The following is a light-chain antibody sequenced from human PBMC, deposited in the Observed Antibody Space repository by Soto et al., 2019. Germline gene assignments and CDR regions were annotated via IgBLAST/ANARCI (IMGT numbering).Light chain of an antibody. J-gene: IGKJ3*01. CDR3: QQNDNLPPT. V-gene: IGKV1-33*01. Sequence: DIQMTQSPSSLSASVGDRVTITCQASQDISNYLNWYQQRPGKAPKLLIFDTSNLETGVPSRFSGSGSGTDFTFTISSLQPDDIATYYCQQNDNLPPTFGPGTKVDIK. CDR1: QDISNY. CDR2: DTS.